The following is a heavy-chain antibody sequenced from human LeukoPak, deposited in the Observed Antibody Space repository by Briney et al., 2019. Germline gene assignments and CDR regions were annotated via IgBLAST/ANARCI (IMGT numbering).Heavy chain of an antibody. J-gene: IGHJ4*02. CDR1: GYTFTSYG. D-gene: IGHD1-7*01. V-gene: IGHV1-18*01. CDR2: ISANNGDT. CDR3: ARDVPGTTPFDF. Sequence: ASVKVSCKASGYTFTSYGISWVRQAPGQGLEWMGWISANNGDTNYVQKFRGRVTMTTDTSTSTAYMELRSLISDDTAVYYCARDVPGTTPFDFWGQGTLVTASS.